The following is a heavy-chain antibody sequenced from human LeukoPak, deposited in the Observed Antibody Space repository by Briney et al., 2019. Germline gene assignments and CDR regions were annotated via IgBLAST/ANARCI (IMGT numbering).Heavy chain of an antibody. J-gene: IGHJ4*02. CDR3: AKDLDIVATIIGN. Sequence: GGSLRLSCAASGFPFNTYTMSWVRQAPGKGLEWVSGVSGSGGSTYYADSVKGRFTISRDNSKNTLYLQMNSLRAEDTAVYYCAKDLDIVATIIGNWGQGTLVTVSS. V-gene: IGHV3-23*01. CDR1: GFPFNTYT. D-gene: IGHD5-12*01. CDR2: VSGSGGST.